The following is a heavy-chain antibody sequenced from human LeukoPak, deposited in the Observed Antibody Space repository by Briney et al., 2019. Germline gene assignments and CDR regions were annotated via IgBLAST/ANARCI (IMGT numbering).Heavy chain of an antibody. V-gene: IGHV3-7*01. J-gene: IGHJ4*02. D-gene: IGHD5-18*01. CDR1: GFTFSRYW. Sequence: GGSLRLSCAASGFTFSRYWLSWVRQAPGKGLEWVADINQDESQKHYVDSVKGRFTISRDNDKNSLYLQMDSPRAEDTAVYYCARLLQQWPPINFDCWGQGTLVTVSS. CDR3: ARLLQQWPPINFDC. CDR2: INQDESQK.